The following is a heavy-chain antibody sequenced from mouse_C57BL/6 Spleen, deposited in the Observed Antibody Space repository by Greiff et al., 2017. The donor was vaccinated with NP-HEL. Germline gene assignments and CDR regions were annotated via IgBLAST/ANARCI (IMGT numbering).Heavy chain of an antibody. Sequence: EVKLVESGGDLVKPGGSLKLSCAASGFTFSSYGMSWVRQTPDKRLEWVATISSGGSYTYYPDSVKGRFTISRDNAKNTLYLQMSSLKSEDTAMYYCARPEDDDYFDYWGQGTTLTVSS. J-gene: IGHJ2*01. CDR2: ISSGGSYT. V-gene: IGHV5-6*01. CDR1: GFTFSSYG. D-gene: IGHD2-12*01. CDR3: ARPEDDDYFDY.